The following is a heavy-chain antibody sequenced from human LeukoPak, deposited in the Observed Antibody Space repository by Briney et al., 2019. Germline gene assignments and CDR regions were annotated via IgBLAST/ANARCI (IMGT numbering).Heavy chain of an antibody. J-gene: IGHJ5*02. Sequence: SQTLSLTCAISGDSVSSNSAAWNWIRQSPSRGLEWLGRTYYRSKWFNDYAVSVKSRITISPDTSKNQFSLQLNSVTPEDTAVYCCAGSLYSVYDIRFDPWGQGTLVTVSS. D-gene: IGHD5/OR15-5a*01. CDR1: GDSVSSNSAA. CDR3: AGSLYSVYDIRFDP. V-gene: IGHV6-1*01. CDR2: TYYRSKWFN.